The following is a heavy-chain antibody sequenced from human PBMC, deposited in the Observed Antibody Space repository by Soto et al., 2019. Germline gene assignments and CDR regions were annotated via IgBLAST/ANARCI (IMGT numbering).Heavy chain of an antibody. CDR2: IYGGGST. D-gene: IGHD3-22*01. CDR3: ATRPLLPGAP. V-gene: IGHV3-53*01. CDR1: GFTFSSND. J-gene: IGHJ3*01. Sequence: EVQLVESGGGLIKPGGPLGLSWEPSGFTFSSNDLNWVPQAPGKGLGWVSLIYGGGSTYYADSVKGRFTISRDNSKNTLYLQMSSLRAEDTAVYYCATRPLLPGAPWGQGTMVTVSS.